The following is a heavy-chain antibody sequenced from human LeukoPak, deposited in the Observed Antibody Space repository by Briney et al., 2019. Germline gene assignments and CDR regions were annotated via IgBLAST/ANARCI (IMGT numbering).Heavy chain of an antibody. J-gene: IGHJ4*02. CDR2: ITGSGGNT. V-gene: IGHV3-23*01. D-gene: IGHD3-9*01. Sequence: GASLRLSCAASGFTFSNYAMSWVRQAPGKGLEWVSAITGSGGNTYYADSVKGRFTISRDNSKNTVFLQMNSLRAEYTAVYYCAKWGDYDVLTGYYVSDYWGQGTLVTVSS. CDR1: GFTFSNYA. CDR3: AKWGDYDVLTGYYVSDY.